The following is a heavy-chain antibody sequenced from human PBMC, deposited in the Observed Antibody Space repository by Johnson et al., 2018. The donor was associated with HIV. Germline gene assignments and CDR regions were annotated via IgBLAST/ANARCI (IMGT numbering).Heavy chain of an antibody. CDR1: GFTFSSYG. V-gene: IGHV3-30*02. Sequence: QVQLVESGGGVVQPGGSLRLSCAASGFTFSSYGMHWVRQAPGKGLEWVAFIRYDGSNKYYADSVKGRFTISRDNSKNTLYLQMNSLRAEDTAVYYCAKDMAPSGSYHRPLPGSFDIWGQGTMVTVSS. D-gene: IGHD1-26*01. J-gene: IGHJ3*02. CDR2: IRYDGSNK. CDR3: AKDMAPSGSYHRPLPGSFDI.